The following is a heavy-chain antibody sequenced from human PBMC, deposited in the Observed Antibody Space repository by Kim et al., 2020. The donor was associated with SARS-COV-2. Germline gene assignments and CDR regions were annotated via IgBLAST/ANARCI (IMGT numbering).Heavy chain of an antibody. Sequence: PALKSRVTISVDTSKNQFSLKLSAVTAADTAVYYCARVGGYSYGYDYFDYWGQGTLVTVSS. V-gene: IGHV4-39*07. D-gene: IGHD5-18*01. CDR3: ARVGGYSYGYDYFDY. J-gene: IGHJ4*02.